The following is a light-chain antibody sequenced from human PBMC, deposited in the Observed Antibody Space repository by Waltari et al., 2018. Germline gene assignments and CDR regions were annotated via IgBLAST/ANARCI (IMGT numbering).Light chain of an antibody. Sequence: EIVLTQSPGTLSLSPGERATLSCRASQSGSSNYLAWYQQKPGQAPRLPIYGASSRATGIPDRFIGSGSETDFTLTITRLEPEDFAMYYCQQYGSSLGTFGQGTKVEIK. J-gene: IGKJ1*01. CDR2: GAS. CDR3: QQYGSSLGT. CDR1: QSGSSNY. V-gene: IGKV3-20*01.